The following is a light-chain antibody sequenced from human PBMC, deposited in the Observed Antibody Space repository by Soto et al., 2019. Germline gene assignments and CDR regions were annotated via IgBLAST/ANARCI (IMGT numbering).Light chain of an antibody. CDR1: QSVSSSC. CDR3: QQRTNWPPT. CDR2: DAS. V-gene: IGKV3D-20*02. Sequence: EIVLTQSPGTLSLSPGERATLSCRASQSVSSSCLAWYQQKPGQAPRLLIYDASSRATGIPARFSGSGSGTDFTLTISSLEPEDSAVYFCQQRTNWPPTFGQGTRLEIK. J-gene: IGKJ5*01.